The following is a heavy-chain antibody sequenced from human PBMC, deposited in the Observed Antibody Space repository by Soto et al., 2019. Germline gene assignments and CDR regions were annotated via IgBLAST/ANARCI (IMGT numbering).Heavy chain of an antibody. CDR2: ISYDGSNK. J-gene: IGHJ6*02. CDR1: GFTFSIYA. V-gene: IGHV3-30-3*01. D-gene: IGHD6-13*01. Sequence: GGSLRLSCAAAGFTFSIYAMHWVRQAPGKGLEWVAVISYDGSNKYYADSVKGRFTISRDNSKNTLYLQMNSLRAEDTAVYYCARVGRPFEYSSSWYLRSYYYYGMDVWGQGTTVTVPS. CDR3: ARVGRPFEYSSSWYLRSYYYYGMDV.